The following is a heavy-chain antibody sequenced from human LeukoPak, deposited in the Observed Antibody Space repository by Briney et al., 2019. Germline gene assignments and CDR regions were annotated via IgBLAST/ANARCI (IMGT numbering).Heavy chain of an antibody. CDR3: ATSLAGGDY. V-gene: IGHV3-48*04. CDR1: GFTFIDHS. J-gene: IGHJ4*02. D-gene: IGHD3-16*01. Sequence: GGSLRLSCAASGFTFIDHSMNWVRQAPGKGLEWVSYISSGSSIIYYADSVKGRFTVSRDNAKNSLYLQMNSLRAEDTAVYYCATSLAGGDYWGQGTLVTVSS. CDR2: ISSGSSII.